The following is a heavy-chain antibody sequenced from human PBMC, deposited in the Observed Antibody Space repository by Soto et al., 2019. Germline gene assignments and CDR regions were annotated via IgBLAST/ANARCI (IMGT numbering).Heavy chain of an antibody. CDR3: ARTDLSSFDFFDS. J-gene: IGHJ4*02. V-gene: IGHV4-30-2*01. Sequence: PSETLSLTCAVSGGSISSGGYSWSWIRQPPGKGLEWIGYIYHSGNTHYSQALKSRVIISLDRSKNQFSLKLTSVTAADTAVYYCARTDLSSFDFFDSWGQGTLVTVSS. CDR2: IYHSGNT. CDR1: GGSISSGGYS. D-gene: IGHD5-12*01.